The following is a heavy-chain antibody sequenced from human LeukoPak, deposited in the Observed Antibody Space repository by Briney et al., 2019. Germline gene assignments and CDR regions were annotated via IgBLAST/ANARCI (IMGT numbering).Heavy chain of an antibody. CDR1: GYTFTTHD. D-gene: IGHD7-27*01. V-gene: IGHV1-8*01. CDR3: VRTPPNWGFDY. J-gene: IGHJ4*02. Sequence: ASVKVSCKASGYTFTTHDINWVRQATGQGLEWLGWMSPDSGDTGYAQKFQGRVTMTSDSSISTAYMELSSLRSEDTAIYYCVRTPPNWGFDYWGQGTLVTVSS. CDR2: MSPDSGDT.